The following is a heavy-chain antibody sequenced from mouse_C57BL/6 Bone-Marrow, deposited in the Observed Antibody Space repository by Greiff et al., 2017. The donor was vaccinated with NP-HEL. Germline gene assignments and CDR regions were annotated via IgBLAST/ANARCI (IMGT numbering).Heavy chain of an antibody. Sequence: DVKLVESGEGLVKPGGSLKLSCAASGFTFSSYAMSWVRQTPEKRLEWVAYISRGGDYIYYAATVKGRFTISRDNARNTLYLQMSSLKSEDTAMFYCTGEYDWYAMDCWGQGTSVTVSS. J-gene: IGHJ4*01. CDR1: GFTFSSYA. CDR3: TGEYDWYAMDC. V-gene: IGHV5-9-1*02. D-gene: IGHD2-14*01. CDR2: ISRGGDYI.